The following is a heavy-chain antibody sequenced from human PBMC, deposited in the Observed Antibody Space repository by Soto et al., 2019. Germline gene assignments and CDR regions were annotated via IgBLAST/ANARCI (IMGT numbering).Heavy chain of an antibody. CDR2: GYYNGNT. CDR3: ARARYYDTRGYAFHYAVDV. Sequence: PPETLSLTCTVSGVSVTSGSFYWSWVRQPPGKGLEWIGYGYYNGNTGYSPSLKSRVTISVDTSKNQFSLMLSSVTAADTAVYYCARARYYDTRGYAFHYAVDVWGQGTTVTVSS. V-gene: IGHV4-61*01. J-gene: IGHJ6*02. D-gene: IGHD3-22*01. CDR1: GVSVTSGSFY.